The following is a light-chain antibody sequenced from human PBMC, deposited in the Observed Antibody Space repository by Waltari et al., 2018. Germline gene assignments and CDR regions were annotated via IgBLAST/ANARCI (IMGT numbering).Light chain of an antibody. CDR2: AAS. J-gene: IGKJ1*01. CDR3: QQSYSTPQT. CDR1: QSISSY. Sequence: DIQMTQSPSSLSASVGDRVTITCRASQSISSYLNWYQQKPGKAPKLLIYAASSLQSGGPSRFSGSGSGTEFTLTISSLQPEDFATYYCQQSYSTPQTFGQGTKVEIK. V-gene: IGKV1-39*01.